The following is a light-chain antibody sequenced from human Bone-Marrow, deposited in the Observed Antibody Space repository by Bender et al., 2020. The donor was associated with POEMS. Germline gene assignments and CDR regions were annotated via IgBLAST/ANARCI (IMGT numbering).Light chain of an antibody. J-gene: IGLJ2*01. CDR3: SSYTDNDNLV. Sequence: SYELTQPPSVSVSPGQTARITCSGDALPKQYAFWYQQKPGQAPVLVLYKDTERPSGIPERISGSKSGNTASLTVSGLQAEDEADYYCSSYTDNDNLVFGGGTKLTVL. V-gene: IGLV3-25*02. CDR1: ALPKQY. CDR2: KDT.